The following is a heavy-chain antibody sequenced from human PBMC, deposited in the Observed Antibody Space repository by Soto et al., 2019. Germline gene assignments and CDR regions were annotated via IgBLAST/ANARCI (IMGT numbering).Heavy chain of an antibody. CDR2: INPSGGHT. D-gene: IGHD2-21*02. Sequence: QVQLMQSGAEVKKPGASVKVSCKASGNTFPNYYIHWVRQAPGQGLEWMGTINPSGGHTTYSQNFLGRGTMTRDTSTSTLYMEPTSLTSDDTAVYYCARGGHVVVVTAAFDYWGQGTLVTVSS. CDR3: ARGGHVVVVTAAFDY. V-gene: IGHV1-46*01. CDR1: GNTFPNYY. J-gene: IGHJ4*02.